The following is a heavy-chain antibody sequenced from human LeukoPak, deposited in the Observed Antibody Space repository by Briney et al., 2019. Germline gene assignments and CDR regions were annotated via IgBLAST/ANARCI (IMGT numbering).Heavy chain of an antibody. CDR2: INPNSGGT. Sequence: ASVKVSCKASGYTFTGYYMHWVRQTPGQGLEWMGRINPNSGGTNYAQKFQGRVTMTRDTSISTAYTELSRLRSDDTAVYYCARDQWSGSGAYYYGMDVWGQGTTVTVSS. CDR1: GYTFTGYY. CDR3: ARDQWSGSGAYYYGMDV. V-gene: IGHV1-2*06. D-gene: IGHD3-3*01. J-gene: IGHJ6*02.